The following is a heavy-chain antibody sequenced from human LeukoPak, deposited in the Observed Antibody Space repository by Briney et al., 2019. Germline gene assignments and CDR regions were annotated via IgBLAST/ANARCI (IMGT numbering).Heavy chain of an antibody. CDR1: GFTFSSYA. CDR2: ISYDGSNK. CDR3: AKDDAWLQYGN. V-gene: IGHV3-30*04. Sequence: WGSLRLSCAASGFTFSSYAMHWVRQAPGKGLEWVAVISYDGSNKYYADSVKGRFTISRDNSKNTLYLQMNSLRAEDTAVYYCAKDDAWLQYGNWGRGTLVTVSS. J-gene: IGHJ4*02. D-gene: IGHD5-24*01.